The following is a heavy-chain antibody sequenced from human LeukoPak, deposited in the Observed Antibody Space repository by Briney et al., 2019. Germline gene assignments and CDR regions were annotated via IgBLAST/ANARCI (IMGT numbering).Heavy chain of an antibody. CDR2: IVVGSGNT. V-gene: IGHV1-58*02. Sequence: SVKVSFKASGFTFTRSAMQWVRQARGQRLEWIGWIVVGSGNTNYAQKFQERVTITRDMSTSTAYMELSSLRSEDTAVYYCAAADYYDSSGYYPYAFHIWGQGTMVTVSS. CDR1: GFTFTRSA. J-gene: IGHJ3*02. CDR3: AAADYYDSSGYYPYAFHI. D-gene: IGHD3-22*01.